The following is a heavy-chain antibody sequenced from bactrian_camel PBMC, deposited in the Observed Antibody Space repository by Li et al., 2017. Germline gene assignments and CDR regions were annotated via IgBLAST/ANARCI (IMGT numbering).Heavy chain of an antibody. CDR3: AAVDRSYCYDLSSRYYNY. CDR1: GYSYSTYC. V-gene: IGHV3S9*01. J-gene: IGHJ4*01. CDR2: IYGDGRR. Sequence: HVQLVESGGGSVQVGGSLNLSCVATSGYSYSTYCMGWFRQGPGMEREGVAIIYGDGRRGYGDSVKGRFTISKDNTKKTLYLQMVSLKPEDTAMYYCAAVDRSYCYDLSSRYYNYWGQGTQVTVS. D-gene: IGHD2*01.